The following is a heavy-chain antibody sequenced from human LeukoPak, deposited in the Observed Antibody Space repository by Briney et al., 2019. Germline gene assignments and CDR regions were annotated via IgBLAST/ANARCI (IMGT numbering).Heavy chain of an antibody. CDR3: ARGAPSGTAYNWFDP. CDR1: GGSFSGYY. CDR2: INHSGST. V-gene: IGHV4-34*01. J-gene: IGHJ5*02. Sequence: SETLSLTSAVYGGSFSGYYWSWIRQPPGKGLEWIGEINHSGSTNYNPSPKSRVTISVDTSKNQFSLKLSSVTAADTAVYYCARGAPSGTAYNWFDPWGQGTLVTVSS. D-gene: IGHD1-1*01.